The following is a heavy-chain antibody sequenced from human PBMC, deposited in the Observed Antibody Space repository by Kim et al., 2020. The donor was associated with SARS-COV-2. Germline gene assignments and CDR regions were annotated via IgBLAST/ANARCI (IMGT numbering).Heavy chain of an antibody. CDR1: GFTFSSYA. Sequence: GGSLRLSCAASGFTFSSYAMSWVRQAPGKGLEWVSASGSGGSTYYADSMKGRFTISRDNSKNTLYLQMNSLRAEDTAVYYCAKATGLGVYYHAMDVWGQGTTVTVSS. D-gene: IGHD7-27*01. CDR2: SGSGGST. CDR3: AKATGLGVYYHAMDV. V-gene: IGHV3-23*01. J-gene: IGHJ6*02.